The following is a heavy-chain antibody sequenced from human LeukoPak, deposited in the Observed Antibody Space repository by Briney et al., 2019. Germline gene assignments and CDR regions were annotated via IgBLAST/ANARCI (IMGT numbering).Heavy chain of an antibody. D-gene: IGHD3-16*01. J-gene: IGHJ5*02. V-gene: IGHV4-4*02. CDR2: IYHSGST. Sequence: SETLSLTCVVSGGSISSRNWWSWVRQSPGKGLEWIGKIYHSGSTNYNPSLQSRVTISVDKSRNQFSLKLRSVTAADTAVYHCARHGGIQYDWFAPWGQGTLVTVSS. CDR3: ARHGGIQYDWFAP. CDR1: GGSISSRNW.